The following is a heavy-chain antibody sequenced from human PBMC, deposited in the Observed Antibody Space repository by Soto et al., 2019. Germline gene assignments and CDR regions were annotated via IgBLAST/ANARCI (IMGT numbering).Heavy chain of an antibody. CDR3: ARDPHELGNAYFFDP. CDR2: ISAYNGQN. J-gene: IGHJ5*02. CDR1: GYPFDAYG. D-gene: IGHD3-16*01. V-gene: IGHV1-18*01. Sequence: ASVKVSCKASGYPFDAYGINWVRQAPGQRPEWMGWISAYNGQNDYAQNFQGRVTMATDTSTNTAYMELGNLRSDDTAVYNCARDPHELGNAYFFDPWGPGTLDTVSS.